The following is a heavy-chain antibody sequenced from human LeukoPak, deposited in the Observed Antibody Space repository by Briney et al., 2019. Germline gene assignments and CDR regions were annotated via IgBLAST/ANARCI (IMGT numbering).Heavy chain of an antibody. CDR2: ISYDGSNK. CDR3: ASTPPGVGATDYGMDV. Sequence: GRSLRLSCAASGFTFSSYAMHWVRQAPGKGLEWVAVISYDGSNKYHADSVKGRFTISRDNSKNTLYLQMNSLRAEDTAVYYCASTPPGVGATDYGMDVWGQGTTVTVSS. CDR1: GFTFSSYA. J-gene: IGHJ6*02. D-gene: IGHD1-26*01. V-gene: IGHV3-30-3*01.